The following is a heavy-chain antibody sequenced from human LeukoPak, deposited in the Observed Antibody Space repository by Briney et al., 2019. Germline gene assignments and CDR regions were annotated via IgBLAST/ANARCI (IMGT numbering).Heavy chain of an antibody. J-gene: IGHJ4*02. CDR2: LSYDESNK. Sequence: GRSLRLSCAASGFTFSNYDMHWVRQAPGKGLEWVAVLSYDESNKYSADSVKGRFTISRDNSKNTLYLQMNSLRAEDMAVYYCARGGSSGWYGVRWGQGTLVTVSS. CDR3: ARGGSSGWYGVR. CDR1: GFTFSNYD. D-gene: IGHD6-19*01. V-gene: IGHV3-30*03.